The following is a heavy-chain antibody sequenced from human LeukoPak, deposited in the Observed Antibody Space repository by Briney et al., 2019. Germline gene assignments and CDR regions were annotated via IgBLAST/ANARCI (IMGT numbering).Heavy chain of an antibody. V-gene: IGHV3-21*04. CDR3: ARGGGLDV. Sequence: GGSLRLSCAASGFTFSTCSMKWVRQAPGKALEWVSSISGSSYHIYYADSVKGRFTISRVNANNLLYLQMSNLRAEDTAVYFCARGGGLDVWGQGATVTVSS. J-gene: IGHJ6*02. CDR1: GFTFSTCS. D-gene: IGHD3-16*01. CDR2: ISGSSYHI.